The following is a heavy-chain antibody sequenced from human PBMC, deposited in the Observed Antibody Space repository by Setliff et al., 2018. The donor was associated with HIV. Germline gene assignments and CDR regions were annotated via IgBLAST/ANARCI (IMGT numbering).Heavy chain of an antibody. V-gene: IGHV4-4*07. D-gene: IGHD1-20*01. Sequence: SETLSLTCTVSGGSISGYYWSWIRQPAGKGPEWIGRIYTSGSTNYNPSLNSRVTLSVDTSKNQFSLKLNSGTAADTAVYYCARDLPELTGRSFDPWGQGTLVTVSS. J-gene: IGHJ5*02. CDR2: IYTSGST. CDR3: ARDLPELTGRSFDP. CDR1: GGSISGYY.